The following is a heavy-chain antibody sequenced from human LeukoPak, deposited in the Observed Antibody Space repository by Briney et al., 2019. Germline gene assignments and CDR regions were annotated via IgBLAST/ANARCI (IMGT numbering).Heavy chain of an antibody. CDR3: ARGPYYGSGSYSHYYYGMDV. CDR1: GYTFTGYY. Sequence: ASVKVSCKASGYTFTGYYMHWVRQAPGQGLEWMGWINPNSGGTNYAQKFQGRVTMTRETSISTAYMELSRLRSDDTAVYYCARGPYYGSGSYSHYYYGMDVWGQGTTVTVSS. D-gene: IGHD3-10*01. CDR2: INPNSGGT. V-gene: IGHV1-2*02. J-gene: IGHJ6*02.